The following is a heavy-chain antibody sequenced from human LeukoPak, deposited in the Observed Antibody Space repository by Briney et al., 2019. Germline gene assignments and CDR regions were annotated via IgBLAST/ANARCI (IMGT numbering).Heavy chain of an antibody. J-gene: IGHJ4*02. D-gene: IGHD3-22*01. Sequence: SETLSLTCTVSGYSISSGYYWGWIRQPPGKGLEWIGSIYHSGSTYYNPSLKSRVTISVDTSKNQFSLKLSSVTAADTAVYYCARGRYYYDSSGYLKVWGQGTLVTVSS. CDR2: IYHSGST. CDR1: GYSISSGYY. V-gene: IGHV4-38-2*02. CDR3: ARGRYYYDSSGYLKV.